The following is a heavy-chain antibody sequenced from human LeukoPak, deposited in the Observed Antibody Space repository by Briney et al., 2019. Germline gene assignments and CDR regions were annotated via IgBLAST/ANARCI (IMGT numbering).Heavy chain of an antibody. CDR1: GFTFSSYD. CDR2: ISSSGGST. CDR3: AKDASSGTYYDH. V-gene: IGHV3-23*01. J-gene: IGHJ4*02. D-gene: IGHD1-26*01. Sequence: GSLRLSCAASGFTFSSYDMSWVRQAPGKGLEWVSAISSSGGSTYYADSVKGRFTISRDNSKNTLYLQMHSLRAEDTAVYYCAKDASSGTYYDHWGQGTLATVSS.